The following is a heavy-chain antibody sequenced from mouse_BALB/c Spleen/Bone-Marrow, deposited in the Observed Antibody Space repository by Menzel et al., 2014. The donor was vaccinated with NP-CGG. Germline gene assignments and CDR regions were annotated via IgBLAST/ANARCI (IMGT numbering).Heavy chain of an antibody. Sequence: VQLVESGPGLVAPSQSLSITCTVSGFSLASSSVHWVRQPPGKGLEWLGVIWAGGSTNYNSALMSRLSISKDNSKSQVFLKMNSLQTDDTAMYYCARGGEFITSAFDYWGQGTTLTVSS. CDR3: ARGGEFITSAFDY. CDR2: IWAGGST. CDR1: GFSLASSS. J-gene: IGHJ2*01. D-gene: IGHD1-2*01. V-gene: IGHV2-9*02.